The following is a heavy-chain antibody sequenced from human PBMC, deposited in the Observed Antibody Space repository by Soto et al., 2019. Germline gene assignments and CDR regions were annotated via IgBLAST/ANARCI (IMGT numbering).Heavy chain of an antibody. CDR1: GFTFSNYA. D-gene: IGHD3-16*01. CDR2: ISHSGSST. CDR3: AGRVFLETHDNEPFAY. V-gene: IGHV3-23*01. Sequence: QSRGYLRLSCAASGFTFSNYAMSCVRQAPGQGLEWVSSISHSGSSTYYADSVKGRFTISRDNSKNTLYLQMHSLRADDTAVHYVAGRVFLETHDNEPFAYPGHGTLVTVSA. J-gene: IGHJ4*03.